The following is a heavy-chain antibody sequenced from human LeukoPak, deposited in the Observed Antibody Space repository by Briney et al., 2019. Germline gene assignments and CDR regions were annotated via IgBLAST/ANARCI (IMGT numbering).Heavy chain of an antibody. CDR1: GSSINSHY. CDR2: IYISGST. Sequence: PSETLSLTCTVSGSSINSHYWSWIRQPAGKGLEWIGRIYISGSTNYNSSLQSRVTMSVDTSRNQFSLKLTSVTAADTAVYYCARALNPLPGTYYFDYWGQGTLVTVSS. V-gene: IGHV4-4*07. CDR3: ARALNPLPGTYYFDY. J-gene: IGHJ4*02.